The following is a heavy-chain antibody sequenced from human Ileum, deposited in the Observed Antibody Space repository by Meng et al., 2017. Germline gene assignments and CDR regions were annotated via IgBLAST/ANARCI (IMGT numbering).Heavy chain of an antibody. V-gene: IGHV3-21*01. D-gene: IGHD3-22*01. Sequence: SISSSNNYTYYADSVKGRFTIYRDNAKNSLYLQMNSLRAEDTAVYYCARDSVYYYDSSAYKTFDYWGQGTLVTVSS. J-gene: IGHJ4*02. CDR3: ARDSVYYYDSSAYKTFDY. CDR2: ISSSNNYT.